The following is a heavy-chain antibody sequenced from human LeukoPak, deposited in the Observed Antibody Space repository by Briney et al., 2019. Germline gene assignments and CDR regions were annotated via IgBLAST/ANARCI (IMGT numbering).Heavy chain of an antibody. V-gene: IGHV4-4*02. D-gene: IGHD3-22*01. Sequence: PSETLSLTCAVSGGSISSSNWWSWVRQPPGKGLEWIGEIYHSGSTNYNPSLKSRVTISVDKSKNQFSLKLSSVTAADTAVYYCARDHYYYDSSGYSILDPWGQGTLVTVSS. CDR2: IYHSGST. CDR1: GGSISSSNW. CDR3: ARDHYYYDSSGYSILDP. J-gene: IGHJ5*02.